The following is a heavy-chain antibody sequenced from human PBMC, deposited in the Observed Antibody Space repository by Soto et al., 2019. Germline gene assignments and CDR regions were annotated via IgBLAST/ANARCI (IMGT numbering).Heavy chain of an antibody. CDR2: ISYDGSNK. CDR1: GFTFSSYG. CDR3: ARSPYSVSYLAYFDY. D-gene: IGHD1-26*01. J-gene: IGHJ4*02. Sequence: QVQLVESGGGVVQPGRSLRLSCAASGFTFSSYGMHWVRQAPGKGLEWVAVISYDGSNKYYADSVKGRLTISRDNSKNTLYLQMNILRAEDTAVYYCARSPYSVSYLAYFDYWGQGTLVTVSS. V-gene: IGHV3-30*03.